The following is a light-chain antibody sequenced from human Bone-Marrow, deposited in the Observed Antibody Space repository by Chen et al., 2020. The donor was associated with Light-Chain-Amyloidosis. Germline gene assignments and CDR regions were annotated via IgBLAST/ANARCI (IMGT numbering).Light chain of an antibody. J-gene: IGLJ2*01. Sequence: SSELTQPPSVSVSPGQTPRISCSGDTLSKQYSYWYQQKAGQVPAVVIYKDSERPSGVPQRFSGSSSGTTVTLTISGVQAEDEADYYCQSVDMSGPYVVFGGGTKLTVL. V-gene: IGLV3-25*03. CDR1: TLSKQY. CDR2: KDS. CDR3: QSVDMSGPYVV.